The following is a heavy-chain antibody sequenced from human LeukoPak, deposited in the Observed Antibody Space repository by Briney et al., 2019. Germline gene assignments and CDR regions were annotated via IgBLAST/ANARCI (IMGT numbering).Heavy chain of an antibody. CDR2: MNPNSGNR. CDR1: GYTFTSYD. J-gene: IGHJ5*02. CDR3: ARGGSITMVRGAYTRGYCFDP. D-gene: IGHD3-10*01. V-gene: IGHV1-8*01. Sequence: ASVKLSCKSSGYTFTSYDINWVRQAKGKGLEWMGWMNPNSGNRGYAQKSQGRVTMTRHTSISTAYMELSSLRSEDTAVYCCARGGSITMVRGAYTRGYCFDPWGQGTLVTVSS.